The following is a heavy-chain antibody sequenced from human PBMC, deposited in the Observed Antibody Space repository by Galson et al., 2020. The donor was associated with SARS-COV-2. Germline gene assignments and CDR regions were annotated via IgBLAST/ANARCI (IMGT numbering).Heavy chain of an antibody. D-gene: IGHD2-2*02. CDR3: ARAPGYCSTTSCYTAKHFDY. CDR1: GFTVSSNY. CDR2: IKQDGSEK. V-gene: IGHV3-7*04. J-gene: IGHJ4*02. Sequence: GGSLRLSCAASGFTVSSNYMSWVRQAPGKGLEWVANIKQDGSEKYYVDSVKGRFTISRDNAKNSLYLQMNSLRAEDTAVYYCARAPGYCSTTSCYTAKHFDYWGQGTLVTVSS.